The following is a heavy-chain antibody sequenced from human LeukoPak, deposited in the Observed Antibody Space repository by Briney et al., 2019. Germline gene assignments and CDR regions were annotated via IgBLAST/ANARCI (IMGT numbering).Heavy chain of an antibody. J-gene: IGHJ6*03. CDR3: ARTTEGYCSSASCFGFSYSYYMDV. D-gene: IGHD2-2*01. CDR1: GGSISTYS. V-gene: IGHV4-59*01. CDR2: IYYSGST. Sequence: PGETLSLTCTVSGGSISTYSWTWIRQPPGKGLEWIGYIYYSGSTNYNPSLKSRVTISVDTSKNQFSLKLSSVIAADTAVYYCARTTEGYCSSASCFGFSYSYYMDVWGKGTTVTISS.